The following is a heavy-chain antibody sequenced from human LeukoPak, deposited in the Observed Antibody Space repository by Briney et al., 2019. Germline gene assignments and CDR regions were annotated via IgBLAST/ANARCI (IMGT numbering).Heavy chain of an antibody. CDR2: INPSGGST. CDR1: GYTFTSYG. V-gene: IGHV1-46*01. Sequence: VASVKVSCKASGYTFTSYGISWVRQAPGQGLEWMGIINPSGGSTSYAQKFQGRVTMTRDTSTSTVYMELSSLRSEDTAVYYRARDRYNDYWGQGTLVTVSS. D-gene: IGHD5-18*01. CDR3: ARDRYNDY. J-gene: IGHJ4*02.